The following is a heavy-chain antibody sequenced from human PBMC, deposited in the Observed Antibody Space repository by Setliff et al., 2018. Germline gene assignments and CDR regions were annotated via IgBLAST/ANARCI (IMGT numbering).Heavy chain of an antibody. J-gene: IGHJ4*02. V-gene: IGHV1-18*01. CDR3: SRLVRFCTRTSCQRLSGDEY. CDR2: ISAYTGNT. CDR1: GYTFTNYG. D-gene: IGHD2-2*01. Sequence: ASVKVSCKASGYTFTNYGISWVRQAPGQGLEWMGWISAYTGNTYSAQKFQGRLTMTTDTSTTTAYMELRSLRSDDTAIYFCSRLVRFCTRTSCQRLSGDEYWGQGALVTVSS.